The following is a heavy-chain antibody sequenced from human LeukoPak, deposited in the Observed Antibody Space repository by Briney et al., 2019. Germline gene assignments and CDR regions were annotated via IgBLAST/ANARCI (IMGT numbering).Heavy chain of an antibody. D-gene: IGHD1-7*01. V-gene: IGHV4-59*01. CDR2: IHYSGST. CDR3: ARWKLDWNYGDWFDP. Sequence: SETLSLTCTVSGGSISSYYWSWIRQPPGKGLEWIGYIHYSGSTNYTPSLKSRVTISVDTSKNQFSLKLSSVTAADTAVYYCARWKLDWNYGDWFDPWGQGTLVTVSS. J-gene: IGHJ5*02. CDR1: GGSISSYY.